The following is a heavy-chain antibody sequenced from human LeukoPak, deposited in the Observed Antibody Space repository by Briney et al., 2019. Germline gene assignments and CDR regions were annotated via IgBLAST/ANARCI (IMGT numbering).Heavy chain of an antibody. V-gene: IGHV3-21*01. J-gene: IGHJ4*02. Sequence: EGSLRLSCAVSGFTFSSYGMHWVRQAPGKGLEWVSSISSSSSYIYYADSVKGRFTISRDNAKNSLYLQMNSLRAEDTAVYYCARGIAAPPADWGQGTLVTVSS. CDR2: ISSSSSYI. D-gene: IGHD6-6*01. CDR1: GFTFSSYG. CDR3: ARGIAAPPAD.